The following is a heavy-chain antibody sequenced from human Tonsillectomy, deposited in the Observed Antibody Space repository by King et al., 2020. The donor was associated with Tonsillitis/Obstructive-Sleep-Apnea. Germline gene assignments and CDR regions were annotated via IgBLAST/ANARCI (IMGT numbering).Heavy chain of an antibody. CDR1: GFIVSTNY. D-gene: IGHD3-16*01. Sequence: VQLVESGGGLVQPGGSLRLSCAASGFIVSTNYMTWVRQAPGKGLEWVSVIDSGDSTKYADSVKGRFTISRDNSKNTLYLQMNSLGAEDTAVYYCAREGDGYYSYYMDVWGKGTTVTVSS. CDR2: IDSGDST. V-gene: IGHV3-66*01. J-gene: IGHJ6*03. CDR3: AREGDGYYSYYMDV.